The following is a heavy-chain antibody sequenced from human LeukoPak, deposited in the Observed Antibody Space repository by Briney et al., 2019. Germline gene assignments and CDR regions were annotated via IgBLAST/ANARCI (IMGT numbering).Heavy chain of an antibody. V-gene: IGHV3-73*01. CDR2: IRSKANNYAT. J-gene: IGHJ6*03. Sequence: GGSLKLSCAASGFTFSGSAMHWVRQASGKGLEWVGRIRSKANNYATVYAASVRGRFTISRDDPKNTAYLQMNSLKTEDTAVYYCTRSGCTNGVCQDYYYYYYMDVWGKGTTVTVSS. D-gene: IGHD2-8*01. CDR1: GFTFSGSA. CDR3: TRSGCTNGVCQDYYYYYYMDV.